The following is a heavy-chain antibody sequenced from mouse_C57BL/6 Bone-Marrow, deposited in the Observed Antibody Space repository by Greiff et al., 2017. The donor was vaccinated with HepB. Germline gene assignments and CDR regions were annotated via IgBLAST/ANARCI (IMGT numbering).Heavy chain of an antibody. CDR2: INPSSGYT. V-gene: IGHV1-4*01. D-gene: IGHD2-5*01. Sequence: QVQLQQSGAELARPGASVKMSCKASGYTFTSYTMHWVKQRPGQGLEWIGYINPSSGYTKYNQKFKDKATLTADKSSSTAYMQLSSLTSEDSAVYYCARRGHSNYEDAMDYWGQGTSVTVSS. CDR3: ARRGHSNYEDAMDY. J-gene: IGHJ4*01. CDR1: GYTFTSYT.